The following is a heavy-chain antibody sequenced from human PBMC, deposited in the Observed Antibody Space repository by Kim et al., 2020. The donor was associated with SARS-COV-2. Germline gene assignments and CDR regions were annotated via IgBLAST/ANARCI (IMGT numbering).Heavy chain of an antibody. CDR1: GGSISSSSYY. CDR3: ARDVRSTDGDKLFDI. Sequence: SETLSLTCTVSGGSISSSSYYWGWIRQPPGKGLEWIGSIYYSGSTYYNPSLKSRVTISVDTSKNQFSLKLSSVTAADTAVYYCARDVRSTDGDKLFDIWGQGTMVTVSS. J-gene: IGHJ3*02. CDR2: IYYSGST. V-gene: IGHV4-39*07. D-gene: IGHD4-17*01.